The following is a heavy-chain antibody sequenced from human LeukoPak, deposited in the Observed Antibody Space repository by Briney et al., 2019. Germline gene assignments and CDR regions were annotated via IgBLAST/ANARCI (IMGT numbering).Heavy chain of an antibody. CDR3: AAVVPAAQYYYYYYMDV. CDR2: IIPIFGTA. V-gene: IGHV1-69*13. CDR1: GGTFSSYA. D-gene: IGHD2-2*01. Sequence: ASVKVSCKASGGTFSSYAISWVRQAPGQGLEWMGGIIPIFGTANYAQKFQGRVTITADESTSTAYMELSSLRPEDTAVYYCAAVVPAAQYYYYYYMDVWGKGTTVTVSS. J-gene: IGHJ6*03.